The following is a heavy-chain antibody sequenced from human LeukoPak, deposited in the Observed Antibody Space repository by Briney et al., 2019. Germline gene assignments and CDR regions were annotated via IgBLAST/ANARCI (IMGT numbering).Heavy chain of an antibody. J-gene: IGHJ4*02. CDR3: AKDYRSSSWYYFDY. V-gene: IGHV3-9*03. Sequence: GGSLRLSCAASGFTFDDYAMHWVRQAPGKGLEWVSGISWNSGSIGYADSVKGRFTISRDNAKNSLYLQMNGLRAEDMALYYCAKDYRSSSWYYFDYWGQGTLVTVSS. CDR1: GFTFDDYA. D-gene: IGHD6-13*01. CDR2: ISWNSGSI.